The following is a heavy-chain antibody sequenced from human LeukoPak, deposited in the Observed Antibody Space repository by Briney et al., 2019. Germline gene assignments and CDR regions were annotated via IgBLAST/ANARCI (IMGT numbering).Heavy chain of an antibody. CDR3: ARESRDTAMATDY. J-gene: IGHJ4*02. CDR2: ISYDGRNK. V-gene: IGHV3-30*04. Sequence: PGRSLRLSCAAPKFTFSSYTMHWVRQAPGKGLDWVAVISYDGRNKYYGDSVKGRFTISRDNSKNTLYLQMNSLRPEDTAIYYCARESRDTAMATDYWGQGTLVTVSS. CDR1: KFTFSSYT. D-gene: IGHD5-18*01.